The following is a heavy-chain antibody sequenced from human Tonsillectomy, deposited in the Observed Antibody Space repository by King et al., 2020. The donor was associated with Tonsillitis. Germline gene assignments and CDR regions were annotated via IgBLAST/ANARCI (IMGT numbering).Heavy chain of an antibody. CDR3: ASDLRYSSSWYGVRCGYFDY. Sequence: QVQLQQSGPGLVKPSQTLSLTCAISGDSVSSNSAAWNWIRQSPSRGLEWLGRTYYRSKWYNDYAVSVKSRITINPDTSKNQFSLQLNSVTPEDTAVYYCASDLRYSSSWYGVRCGYFDYWGQGTLVTVSS. CDR1: GDSVSSNSAA. D-gene: IGHD6-13*01. V-gene: IGHV6-1*01. J-gene: IGHJ4*02. CDR2: TYYRSKWYN.